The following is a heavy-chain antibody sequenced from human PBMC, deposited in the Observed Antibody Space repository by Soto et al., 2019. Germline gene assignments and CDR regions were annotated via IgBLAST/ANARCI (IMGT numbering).Heavy chain of an antibody. Sequence: PSETLSLTCSVFGASINTADSYWSWVRQSAGKGLEWLGCISFEEITYYTPSLKSRVSISMDASKNGFSLELRSVTASDTAVYYCARHNGPLYVGYYYDMDVWGQGTTVTVSS. CDR2: ISFEEIT. CDR1: GASINTADSY. J-gene: IGHJ6*02. CDR3: ARHNGPLYVGYYYDMDV. D-gene: IGHD3-16*01. V-gene: IGHV4-30-4*01.